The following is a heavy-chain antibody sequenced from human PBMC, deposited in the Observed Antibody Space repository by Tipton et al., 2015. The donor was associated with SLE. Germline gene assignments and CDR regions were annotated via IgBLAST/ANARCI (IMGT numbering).Heavy chain of an antibody. CDR1: GGSISSYY. J-gene: IGHJ4*02. Sequence: TLSLTCTVSGGSISSYYWSWIRQPPGKGLEWIGYIYYSGSTNYNPSLKSRVTISVDTSKNQFSLKLSSVTAADTAVYYCARGRQNDYWGQGTLVTVSS. V-gene: IGHV4-59*12. CDR3: ARGRQNDY. CDR2: IYYSGST.